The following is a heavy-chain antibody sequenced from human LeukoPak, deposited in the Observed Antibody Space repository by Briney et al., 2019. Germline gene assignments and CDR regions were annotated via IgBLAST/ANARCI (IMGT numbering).Heavy chain of an antibody. CDR1: GYTFTNYG. CDR2: INAYNSNP. D-gene: IGHD3-22*01. Sequence: GASVKVSCKASGYTFTNYGISWVRQAPGQGLKWRVGINAYNSNPNYAETIQGRVTMTHDTFTSTDYMDMRNLRSDDPDVYYCERVVLAHYYDSSGYLGTFDYWGQGTLVTVSS. V-gene: IGHV1-18*01. J-gene: IGHJ4*02. CDR3: ERVVLAHYYDSSGYLGTFDY.